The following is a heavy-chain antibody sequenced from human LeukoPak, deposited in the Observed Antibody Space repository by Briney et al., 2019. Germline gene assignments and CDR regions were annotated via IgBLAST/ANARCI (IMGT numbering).Heavy chain of an antibody. CDR2: IYSGGST. D-gene: IGHD3-22*01. Sequence: GGSLRLSCAASGFTVSNNYMSWVRQAPGKGLEGVSVIYSGGSTYYADSVKGRFTISRDNSKNTLYLQMNSLRAEDTAVYYCARDSRQDYYDSSGYLWFAFDIWGQGTMVTVSS. V-gene: IGHV3-53*01. CDR3: ARDSRQDYYDSSGYLWFAFDI. CDR1: GFTVSNNY. J-gene: IGHJ3*02.